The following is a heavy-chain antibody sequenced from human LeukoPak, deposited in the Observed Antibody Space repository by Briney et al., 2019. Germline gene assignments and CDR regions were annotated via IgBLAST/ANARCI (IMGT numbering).Heavy chain of an antibody. CDR2: INHSGST. CDR3: ARRGYYDSRAYYYYYMDV. D-gene: IGHD3-22*01. V-gene: IGHV4-34*01. Sequence: TSETLSLTCAVYGGSFSGYYWSWIRQPPGKGLEWIGEINHSGSTNYNPSLKSRVTISVDTSKNQFSLKLSSVTAADTAVYYCARRGYYDSRAYYYYYMDVWGKGTTVTVSS. CDR1: GGSFSGYY. J-gene: IGHJ6*03.